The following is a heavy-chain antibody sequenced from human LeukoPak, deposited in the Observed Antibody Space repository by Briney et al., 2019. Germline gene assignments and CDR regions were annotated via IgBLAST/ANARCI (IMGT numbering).Heavy chain of an antibody. CDR2: MNPNSGNT. Sequence: ASVTVSCMPSRYTFTSYDINWVRQAPGQGLEWMGWMNPNSGNTDYAQTSQARVPMTRNTSISTAYMELSSLRSEDTAGYYFARAYYYGSRGAFDIWGQGTMVIVSS. CDR3: ARAYYYGSRGAFDI. CDR1: RYTFTSYD. J-gene: IGHJ3*02. V-gene: IGHV1-8*01. D-gene: IGHD3-22*01.